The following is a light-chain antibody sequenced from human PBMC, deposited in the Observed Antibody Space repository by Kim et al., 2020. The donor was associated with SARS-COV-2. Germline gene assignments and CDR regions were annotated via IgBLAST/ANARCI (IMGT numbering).Light chain of an antibody. CDR2: DVF. CDR3: SSYTFGGAI. V-gene: IGLV2-14*03. J-gene: IGLJ2*01. Sequence: GYNYVSWYQQLPGKVPKLMIYDVFKRPPGVSNRFSGSKSDNTASLTISGLQAEDEADYYCSSYTFGGAIFGGGTQLTVL. CDR1: GYNY.